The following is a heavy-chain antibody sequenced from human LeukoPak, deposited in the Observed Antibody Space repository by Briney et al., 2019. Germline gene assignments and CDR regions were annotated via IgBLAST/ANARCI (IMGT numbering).Heavy chain of an antibody. J-gene: IGHJ3*02. CDR2: IYTSGST. CDR1: GGSISSYY. V-gene: IGHV4-4*07. Sequence: SETLSLTCTVSGGSISSYYWSWIRQPAGKGLEWIGRIYTSGSTNYNPSLKSRVTMSVDPSKNQFSLKLSSVTAADTAVYYCARDYYDSSGPNDAFDIWGQGTMVTVSS. CDR3: ARDYYDSSGPNDAFDI. D-gene: IGHD3-22*01.